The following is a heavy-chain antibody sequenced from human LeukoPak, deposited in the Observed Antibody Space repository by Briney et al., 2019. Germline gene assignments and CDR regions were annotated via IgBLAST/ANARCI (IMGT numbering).Heavy chain of an antibody. CDR1: GFTFSSYW. J-gene: IGHJ4*02. CDR3: ARVLEAAAFDF. CDR2: ISRSSSNT. D-gene: IGHD6-13*01. Sequence: GGSLRLSCAASGFTFSSYWMSWVRQAPGKGLEWVSSISRSSSNTYYADSLKGRFTISRDNAKNLLYLQMNSLRAEDTAVYYCARVLEAAAFDFWGQGTLVTVSS. V-gene: IGHV3-21*01.